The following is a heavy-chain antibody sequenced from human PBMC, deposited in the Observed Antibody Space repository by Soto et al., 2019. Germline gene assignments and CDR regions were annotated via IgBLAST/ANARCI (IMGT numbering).Heavy chain of an antibody. CDR2: ISAYNGNT. D-gene: IGHD3-3*01. Sequence: ASVKVSCKASGYTFTSYGISWVRQAPGQGLEWMGWISAYNGNTNYAQKLQGRVTMTTDTSTSTAYMELRSLRSDDTAVYYCARLNYDFWSGYWAPDYWGQGTLVTVSS. CDR3: ARLNYDFWSGYWAPDY. CDR1: GYTFTSYG. J-gene: IGHJ4*02. V-gene: IGHV1-18*01.